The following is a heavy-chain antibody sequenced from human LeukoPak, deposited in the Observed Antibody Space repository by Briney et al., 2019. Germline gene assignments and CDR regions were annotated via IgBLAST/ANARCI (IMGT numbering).Heavy chain of an antibody. J-gene: IGHJ4*02. Sequence: GGSLRLSCAASGFTVSSNYMSWVRQAPGKGLEWVSVIYSGGSTYNADSVKGRFTISRDNSKNTLYLQMNSLRAEDTAVYYCARVIAAAVTYYFDYWGQGTLVTVSS. CDR1: GFTVSSNY. CDR2: IYSGGST. D-gene: IGHD6-13*01. V-gene: IGHV3-53*01. CDR3: ARVIAAAVTYYFDY.